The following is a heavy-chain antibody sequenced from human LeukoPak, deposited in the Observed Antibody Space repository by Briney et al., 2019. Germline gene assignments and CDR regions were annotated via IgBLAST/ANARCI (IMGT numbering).Heavy chain of an antibody. D-gene: IGHD3-9*01. CDR1: GGSISSYY. J-gene: IGHJ4*02. V-gene: IGHV4-59*08. CDR3: ARIRTYYDILTGYYEIYFDY. CDR2: IYYSGST. Sequence: PSETLSLTCTVSGGSISSYYRSWIRQPPGKGLEWIGYIYYSGSTNYNPSLKSRVTISVDTSKNQFSLKLSSVTAADTAVYYCARIRTYYDILTGYYEIYFDYWGQGTLVTASS.